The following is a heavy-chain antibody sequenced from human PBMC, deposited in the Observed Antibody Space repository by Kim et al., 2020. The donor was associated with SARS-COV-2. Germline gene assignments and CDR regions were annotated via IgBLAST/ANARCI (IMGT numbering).Heavy chain of an antibody. CDR2: ISSSSSYI. D-gene: IGHD3-22*01. J-gene: IGHJ4*02. Sequence: GGSLRLSCAASGFTFSSYSMNWVRQAPGKGLEWVSSISSSSSYIYYADSVKGRFTISRDNAKNSLYLQMNSLRAEDTAVYYCAILGDSSGYYSFDYWGQGTLVTVSS. V-gene: IGHV3-21*01. CDR1: GFTFSSYS. CDR3: AILGDSSGYYSFDY.